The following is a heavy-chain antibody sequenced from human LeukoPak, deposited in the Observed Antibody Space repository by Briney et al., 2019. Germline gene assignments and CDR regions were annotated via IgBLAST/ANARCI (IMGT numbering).Heavy chain of an antibody. CDR3: ARGSTYYDSSGQVPFDY. CDR2: IKQDETEK. J-gene: IGHJ4*02. D-gene: IGHD3-22*01. Sequence: GGSLRLSCTASGFTFSNFWMGWVRQAPGKGLEWVANIKQDETEKFYLGSVKGRFTISRDNAKNSLYLQMNSLRAEDPAVYYCARGSTYYDSSGQVPFDYWGQGTLVTVSS. V-gene: IGHV3-7*01. CDR1: GFTFSNFW.